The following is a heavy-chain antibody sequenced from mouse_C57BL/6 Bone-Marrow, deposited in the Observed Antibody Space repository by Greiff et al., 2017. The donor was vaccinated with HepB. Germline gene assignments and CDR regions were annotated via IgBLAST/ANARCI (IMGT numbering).Heavy chain of an antibody. J-gene: IGHJ3*01. CDR3: AREGAYDYDWFAY. V-gene: IGHV5-4*01. CDR1: GFTFSSYA. Sequence: EVMLVESGGGLVKPGGSLKLSCAASGFTFSSYAMSWVRQTPEKRLEWVATISDGGSYTYYPDNVKGRFTISRDNAKNHLYLQMSHLKSEDTAMYYCAREGAYDYDWFAYWGQGTLVTVSA. D-gene: IGHD2-4*01. CDR2: ISDGGSYT.